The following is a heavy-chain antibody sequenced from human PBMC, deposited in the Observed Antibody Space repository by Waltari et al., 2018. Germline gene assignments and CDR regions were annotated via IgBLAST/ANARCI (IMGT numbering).Heavy chain of an antibody. CDR3: ARGGGTRGYYFDY. CDR2: IYYSGST. J-gene: IGHJ4*02. CDR1: GGSISSYY. D-gene: IGHD1-1*01. Sequence: QVQLQESGPGLVKPSETLSLTCTVAGGSISSYYWTWIRPPPGKGLEWIGYIYYSGSTNYNPSLKSRVTISVDTSKNQFSLKLSSVTAADTAVYYCARGGGTRGYYFDYWGQGTLVTVSS. V-gene: IGHV4-59*01.